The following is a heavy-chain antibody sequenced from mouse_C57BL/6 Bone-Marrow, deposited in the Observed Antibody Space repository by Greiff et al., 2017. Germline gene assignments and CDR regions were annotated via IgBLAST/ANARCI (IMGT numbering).Heavy chain of an antibody. CDR2: ISYDGSN. Sequence: VQLKESGPGLVKPSQSLSLTCSVTGYSITSGYYWNWIRQFPGNKLEWMGYISYDGSNNYNPSLKNRISITRDTSKNQFFLKLNSVTTEDTATYYCAREVAYYGYDEYWGQGTTLTVSS. CDR3: AREVAYYGYDEY. J-gene: IGHJ2*01. CDR1: GYSITSGYY. V-gene: IGHV3-6*01. D-gene: IGHD2-9*01.